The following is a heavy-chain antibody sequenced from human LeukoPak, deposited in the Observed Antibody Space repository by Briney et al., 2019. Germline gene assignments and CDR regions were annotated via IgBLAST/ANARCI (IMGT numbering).Heavy chain of an antibody. Sequence: EASVKVSCKASGYTFTSYGISWVRQAPGQGLEWMGWISAYNGNTNYAQKLQGRVTMTTDTSTSTAYMELRSLRSDDTAVYYCARDGGTVNYYYGMDVWGQGTTVTVSS. V-gene: IGHV1-18*01. D-gene: IGHD2-15*01. CDR2: ISAYNGNT. J-gene: IGHJ6*02. CDR1: GYTFTSYG. CDR3: ARDGGTVNYYYGMDV.